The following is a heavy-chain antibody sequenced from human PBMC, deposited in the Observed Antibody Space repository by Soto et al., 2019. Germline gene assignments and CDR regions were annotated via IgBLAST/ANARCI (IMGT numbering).Heavy chain of an antibody. V-gene: IGHV4-34*01. J-gene: IGHJ6*02. CDR1: GGSFSGYY. Sequence: PSETLSLTCAVYGGSFSGYYWSWMRQPPGKGLEWIGEINHSGVTNYKPSLKRRVTLSVDPSKNQFSLQLQSVTAADTALYYCARFSRSYYYAMDVWGQGSTVTVS. CDR2: INHSGVT. CDR3: ARFSRSYYYAMDV.